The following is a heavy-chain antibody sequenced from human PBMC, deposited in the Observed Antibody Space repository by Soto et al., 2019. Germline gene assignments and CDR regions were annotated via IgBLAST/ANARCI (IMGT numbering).Heavy chain of an antibody. D-gene: IGHD3-10*01. Sequence: EVQLVESGGGLVQPGGSLRLSCAASGFTFSSYSMNWVRQAPGKGLEWVSYISSSSSTIYYADSVKGRFTISIDNAKNSLYLQMNCLRAEDTAVYYCARDLIYYGSGSYYPGYYMDVWGKGTTVTVSS. J-gene: IGHJ6*03. CDR2: ISSSSSTI. CDR1: GFTFSSYS. CDR3: ARDLIYYGSGSYYPGYYMDV. V-gene: IGHV3-48*01.